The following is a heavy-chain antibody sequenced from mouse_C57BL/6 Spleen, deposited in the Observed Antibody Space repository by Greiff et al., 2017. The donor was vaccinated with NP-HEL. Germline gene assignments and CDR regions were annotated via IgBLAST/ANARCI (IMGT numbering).Heavy chain of an antibody. D-gene: IGHD1-3*01. CDR1: GYTFTDYY. CDR2: INPNNGGT. CDR3: ARGSLTFFDY. Sequence: EVQRVESGPELVKPGASVKISCKASGYTFTDYYMNWVKQSHGKSLEWIGDINPNNGGTSYNQKFKGKATLTVDKSSSTAYMELRSLTSEDSAVYYCARGSLTFFDYWGQGTTLTVSS. V-gene: IGHV1-26*01. J-gene: IGHJ2*01.